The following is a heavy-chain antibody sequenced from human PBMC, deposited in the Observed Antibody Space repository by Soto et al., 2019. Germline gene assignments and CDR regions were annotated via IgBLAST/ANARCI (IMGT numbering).Heavy chain of an antibody. CDR1: GGSISSFH. J-gene: IGHJ4*02. Sequence: PSETLSLTCTVSGGSISSFHWSWIRQPPGKGLEWIGYIYYSGSTNYNPSLESRVTISVDTSKNQFSLKLSSVTAADTAVYYCARFEDYSETALDYWGQGTLVTVSS. V-gene: IGHV4-59*01. D-gene: IGHD4-4*01. CDR2: IYYSGST. CDR3: ARFEDYSETALDY.